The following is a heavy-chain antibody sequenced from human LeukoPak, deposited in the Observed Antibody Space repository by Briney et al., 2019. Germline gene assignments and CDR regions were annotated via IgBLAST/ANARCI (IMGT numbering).Heavy chain of an antibody. V-gene: IGHV4-34*01. CDR1: GGAFSGYY. J-gene: IGHJ6*02. D-gene: IGHD6-13*01. Sequence: SETLSLTCAVYGGAFSGYYWSWIRQPPGKGLEWIGEINHSGSTNYNPSLKSRVTISVDTSKNQFSLKLSSVTAADTAVYYCARGRVIAAAAYYYYYYGMDVWGQGTTVTVSS. CDR2: INHSGST. CDR3: ARGRVIAAAAYYYYYYGMDV.